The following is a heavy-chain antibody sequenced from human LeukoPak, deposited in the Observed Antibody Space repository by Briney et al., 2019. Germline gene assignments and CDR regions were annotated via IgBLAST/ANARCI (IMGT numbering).Heavy chain of an antibody. Sequence: GGSLRLSCAASGFTFSNYAMHWVRQAPGKGLEWVALISYDGSNKFYADSVSGRFTISRDNSKNTLYLLMNSLRADDTAVYYCARGQHRWDYSHNLMSFWGQGTLVTVSS. V-gene: IGHV3-30*04. CDR1: GFTFSNYA. D-gene: IGHD4-11*01. J-gene: IGHJ3*01. CDR2: ISYDGSNK. CDR3: ARGQHRWDYSHNLMSF.